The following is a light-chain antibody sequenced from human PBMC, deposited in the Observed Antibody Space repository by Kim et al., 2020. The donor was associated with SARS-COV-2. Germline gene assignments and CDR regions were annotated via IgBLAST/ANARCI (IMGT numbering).Light chain of an antibody. Sequence: SASVGDRVTLTCQASQDISNYLHWYQQKPGKAPKLLIYDASKLETGVPSRFSGSRSGTDFTFPISSLQPEDIGTYYCQQYDNLPLTFGGGTKLEI. CDR2: DAS. CDR1: QDISNY. J-gene: IGKJ4*01. V-gene: IGKV1-33*01. CDR3: QQYDNLPLT.